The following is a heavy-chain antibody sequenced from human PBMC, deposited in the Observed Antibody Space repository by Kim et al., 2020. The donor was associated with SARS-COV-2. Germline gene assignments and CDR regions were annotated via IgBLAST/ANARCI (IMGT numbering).Heavy chain of an antibody. D-gene: IGHD2-8*02. J-gene: IGHJ3*02. V-gene: IGHV4-31*03. CDR1: GGSISSGGYY. Sequence: SETLSLTCTVSGGSISSGGYYWSWIRQHPGKGLEWIGYIYYSGSTYYNPSLKSRVTISVDTSKNQFSLKLSSVTAADTAVYYCARSRRGIVLVVYPPIDAFDIWGQGTMVTVSS. CDR3: ARSRRGIVLVVYPPIDAFDI. CDR2: IYYSGST.